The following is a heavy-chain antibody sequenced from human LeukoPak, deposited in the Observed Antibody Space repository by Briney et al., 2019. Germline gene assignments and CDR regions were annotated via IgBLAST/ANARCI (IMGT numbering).Heavy chain of an antibody. CDR3: ARAIGYCSGGSCSLDY. CDR1: GGSFSGYY. CDR2: INHSGST. V-gene: IGHV4-34*01. J-gene: IGHJ4*02. D-gene: IGHD2-15*01. Sequence: SETLSLTCAVYGGSFSGYYWSWIRQPPGKGLEWIGEINHSGSTNYNPSLKSRVTISVDTSKHQFSLKLSSVTAADTAVYYCARAIGYCSGGSCSLDYWGQGTLVTVSS.